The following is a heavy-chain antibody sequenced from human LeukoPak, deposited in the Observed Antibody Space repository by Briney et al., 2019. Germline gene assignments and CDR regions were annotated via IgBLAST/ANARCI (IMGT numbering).Heavy chain of an antibody. Sequence: PGGSLRLSCAASGFTFSSYAMSWVRQAPGKGLEWVSAISGSGGSTYYADSVEGRFTISRDNSKNTLYLQMNSLRAEDTAVYYCAKFGWEQQLVRTGDYWGQGTLVTVSS. J-gene: IGHJ4*02. CDR3: AKFGWEQQLVRTGDY. D-gene: IGHD6-13*01. CDR2: ISGSGGST. CDR1: GFTFSSYA. V-gene: IGHV3-23*01.